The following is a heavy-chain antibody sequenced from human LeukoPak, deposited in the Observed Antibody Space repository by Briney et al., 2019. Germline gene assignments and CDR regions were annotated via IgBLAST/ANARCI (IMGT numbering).Heavy chain of an antibody. J-gene: IGHJ4*02. CDR3: AKGLDSRRELAPFDY. Sequence: PGRSLRLSCAASGFTFSSYGMHWVRQAPGKGLEWVAVISYDGTNKYYADSVRGRFTISRDNSKNTLYLQMNSLRDEDTAVYYCAKGLDSRRELAPFDYWGPGTLVTVSS. V-gene: IGHV3-30*18. CDR1: GFTFSSYG. D-gene: IGHD1-26*01. CDR2: ISYDGTNK.